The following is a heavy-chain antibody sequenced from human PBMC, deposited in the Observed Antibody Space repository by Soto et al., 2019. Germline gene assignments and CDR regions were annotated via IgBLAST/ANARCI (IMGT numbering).Heavy chain of an antibody. V-gene: IGHV3-48*01. J-gene: IGHJ4*02. CDR3: XXXXXXXXXXFDF. CDR1: GFTFSSYS. CDR2: ITSSGTTV. Sequence: EVHLVESGGGLVQPGGSLRLSCAASGFTFSSYSLNWVRQAPGKGLEWVSYITSSGTTVYYADSVRGRFTISRDNAKXXXXXXXXXXXXXXXXXXXXXXXXXXXXXXFDFWGQGTLVTVSS.